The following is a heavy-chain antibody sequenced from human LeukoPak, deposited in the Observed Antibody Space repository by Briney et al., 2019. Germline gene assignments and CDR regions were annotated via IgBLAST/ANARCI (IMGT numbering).Heavy chain of an antibody. V-gene: IGHV1-2*02. CDR1: GYTFTGYY. CDR2: INPNSGGT. J-gene: IGHJ3*02. CDR3: ARISGYYDSRADYVRAFDI. Sequence: ACVRVSCEASGYTFTGYYMHWVRQAPGQGLEWMGWINPNSGGTNYAQKLRGRVTMTRDTTISTAYMELSRLKSDDTAVYYSARISGYYDSRADYVRAFDIWGQGTMVTVSS. D-gene: IGHD3-22*01.